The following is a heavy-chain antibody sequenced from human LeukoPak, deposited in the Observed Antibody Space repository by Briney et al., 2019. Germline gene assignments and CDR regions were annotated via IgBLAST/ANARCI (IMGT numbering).Heavy chain of an antibody. J-gene: IGHJ4*02. D-gene: IGHD3-10*01. CDR2: LFTSGNT. CDR1: GGSISSDSYS. CDR3: AGSVVRGVIDS. V-gene: IGHV4-61*02. Sequence: PSQTLSLTCTVSGGSISSDSYSWSWIRQPAGTELEFIGRLFTSGNTNYNPSLKSRVTISLDTSKNQFSLMLRSVTAADTAVYYCAGSVVRGVIDSWGEGTLVTVSS.